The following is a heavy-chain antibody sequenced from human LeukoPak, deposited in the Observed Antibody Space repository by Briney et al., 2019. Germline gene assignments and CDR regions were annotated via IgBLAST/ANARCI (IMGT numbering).Heavy chain of an antibody. CDR3: ARIRQLGYGSGSYYPLGY. CDR2: MNPNSGNT. CDR1: GYTFTSYD. D-gene: IGHD3-10*01. V-gene: IGHV1-8*01. J-gene: IGHJ4*02. Sequence: ASVKVSCKASGYTFTSYDINWVRQATGQGLEWMGWMNPNSGNTDYAQKFQGRVTMTRNTSISTAYMELSSLRSEDTAVYYCARIRQLGYGSGSYYPLGYWGQGTLVTVSS.